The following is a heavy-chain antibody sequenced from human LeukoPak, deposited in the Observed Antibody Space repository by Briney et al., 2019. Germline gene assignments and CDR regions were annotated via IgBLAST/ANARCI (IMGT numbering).Heavy chain of an antibody. V-gene: IGHV1-46*01. Sequence: GASVKVSCKASGYTFTGYYMHWVRQAPGQGPEWMGVISPSGGSTTYAQKFQGRVTLTRDMSTSTDYLELSSLRSEDTAVYYCARGGGSCCDYYYYYMDVWGKGTTVTVSS. CDR2: ISPSGGST. CDR3: ARGGGSCCDYYYYYMDV. J-gene: IGHJ6*03. CDR1: GYTFTGYY. D-gene: IGHD2-15*01.